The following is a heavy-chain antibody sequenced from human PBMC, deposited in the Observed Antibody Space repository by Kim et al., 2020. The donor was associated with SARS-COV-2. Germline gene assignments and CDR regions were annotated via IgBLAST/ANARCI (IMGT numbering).Heavy chain of an antibody. Sequence: GGSLRLSCAASGFTFSSYGMHWVRQAPGKGLEWVAVIWYDGSNKYYADSVKGRFTISRDNSKNTLYLQMNSLRAEDTAVYYCARDRYNWNDSLYYGMDVWGQGTTVTVSS. CDR3: ARDRYNWNDSLYYGMDV. D-gene: IGHD1-1*01. V-gene: IGHV3-33*01. CDR1: GFTFSSYG. J-gene: IGHJ6*02. CDR2: IWYDGSNK.